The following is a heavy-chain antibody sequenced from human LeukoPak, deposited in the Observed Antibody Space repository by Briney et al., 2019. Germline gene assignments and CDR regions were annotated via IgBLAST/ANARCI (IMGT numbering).Heavy chain of an antibody. V-gene: IGHV3-30*02. CDR3: AKVSLNMVNDAFDV. CDR1: GFTFSSYA. J-gene: IGHJ3*01. Sequence: QPGGSLRLSCAASGFTFSSYAMHWVRQAPDKGLEWVAFIRYDGSRKYYADSVKGRFTISRDNSRNTLYLQMNSLRVEDTAMYYCAKVSLNMVNDAFDVWGQGTMVSVSS. D-gene: IGHD4/OR15-4a*01. CDR2: IRYDGSRK.